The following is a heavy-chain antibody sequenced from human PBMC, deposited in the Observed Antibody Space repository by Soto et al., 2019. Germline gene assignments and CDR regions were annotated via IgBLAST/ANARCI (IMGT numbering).Heavy chain of an antibody. D-gene: IGHD3-10*01. CDR3: LTQGFGPLHGLVDV. Sequence: SETLSLTCTVSGGSISSSSYYWGWIRQPPGKGLEWIGSIYYSGSTYYKPSLKSRDIISVDTSQNQVSLKLAFLTAADTAVYYCLTQGFGPLHGLVDVWGQGTTVT. J-gene: IGHJ6*02. CDR1: GGSISSSSYY. V-gene: IGHV4-39*07. CDR2: IYYSGST.